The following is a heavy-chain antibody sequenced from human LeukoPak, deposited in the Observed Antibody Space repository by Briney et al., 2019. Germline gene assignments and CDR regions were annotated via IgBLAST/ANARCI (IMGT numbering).Heavy chain of an antibody. D-gene: IGHD1-26*01. CDR1: GGSISSYY. CDR3: ARLSGSPHPPFVY. CDR2: IYYSGST. J-gene: IGHJ4*02. Sequence: PSETLSLTCTVSGGSISSYYWSWIRQPPGKGLEWIGYIYYSGSTYYNPSLKSRVTISVDTSKNQFSLKLTSVSAADTAVYYCARLSGSPHPPFVYWGQGTLVTVSS. V-gene: IGHV4-59*08.